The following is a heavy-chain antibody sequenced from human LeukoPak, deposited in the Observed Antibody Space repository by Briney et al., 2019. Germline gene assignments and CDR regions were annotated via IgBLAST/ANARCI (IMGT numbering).Heavy chain of an antibody. CDR2: ISSSSSYI. Sequence: GGSLRLSCAASGFTFSSYSMNWVRRAPGKGLEWVSSISSSSSYIYYADSVKGRFTISRDNAKNSLYLQMNSLRADDTAVYYCAKCSTSAYTTGWCNWIDPWGQGTLVTVSS. V-gene: IGHV3-21*04. CDR1: GFTFSSYS. D-gene: IGHD6-19*01. CDR3: AKCSTSAYTTGWCNWIDP. J-gene: IGHJ5*02.